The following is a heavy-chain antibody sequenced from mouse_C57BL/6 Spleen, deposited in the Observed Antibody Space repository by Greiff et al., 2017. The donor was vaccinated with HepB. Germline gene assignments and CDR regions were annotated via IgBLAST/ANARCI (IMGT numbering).Heavy chain of an antibody. D-gene: IGHD2-1*01. J-gene: IGHJ4*01. CDR1: GFTFTDYY. Sequence: VQLKESGGGLVQPGGSLSLSCAASGFTFTDYYMSWVRQPPGKALEWLGFIRNKANGYTTEYSASMKGRFTISRDNSQSILYLQMNALRAEDSATYYCARYSDGNYEGAMDYWGQGTSVTVSS. V-gene: IGHV7-3*01. CDR2: IRNKANGYTT. CDR3: ARYSDGNYEGAMDY.